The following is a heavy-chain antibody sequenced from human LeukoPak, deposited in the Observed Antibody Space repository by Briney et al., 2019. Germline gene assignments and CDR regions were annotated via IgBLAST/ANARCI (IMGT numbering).Heavy chain of an antibody. CDR2: INTNTGNP. J-gene: IGHJ4*02. D-gene: IGHD4-17*01. Sequence: ASVKVSSKASGYTFTSCAMHWVRQAPGQGLEWMGWINTNTGNPTYAQGFTGRFVFSLDTSVSTAYLQISSLKAEDTAVYYCARDGQYGPNDYWGQGTLVTVSS. CDR3: ARDGQYGPNDY. V-gene: IGHV7-4-1*02. CDR1: GYTFTSCA.